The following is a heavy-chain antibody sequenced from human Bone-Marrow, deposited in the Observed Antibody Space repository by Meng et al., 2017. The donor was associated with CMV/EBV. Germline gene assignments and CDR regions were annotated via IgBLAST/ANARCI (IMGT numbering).Heavy chain of an antibody. CDR1: GGSIRSYY. J-gene: IGHJ4*02. V-gene: IGHV4-59*01. Sequence: GSLRLSCTVSGGSIRSYYWSWIRQPPGKGLEWIGYIYYTGSTNYNPSLKSRVTISIDTSKNQFSLKLSSVTAADTAVYYCARGYSYALNWGQGTLVTVSS. D-gene: IGHD5-18*01. CDR3: ARGYSYALN. CDR2: IYYTGST.